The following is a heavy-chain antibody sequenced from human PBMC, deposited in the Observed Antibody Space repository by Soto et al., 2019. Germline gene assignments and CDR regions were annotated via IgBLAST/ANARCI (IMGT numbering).Heavy chain of an antibody. CDR1: GFTFSNYW. D-gene: IGHD6-19*01. Sequence: EVQLVESGGGLVQPGGSLRLSCAGSGFTFSNYWMRWVRHAQGKWLEWVANINQDRSEEYYVDSVKGRFTISRDNAKNSLYLQINNLRADDTAVYYCTSTGNTAVAGRYWGQGTLVTVSS. CDR2: INQDRSEE. J-gene: IGHJ4*02. CDR3: TSTGNTAVAGRY. V-gene: IGHV3-7*02.